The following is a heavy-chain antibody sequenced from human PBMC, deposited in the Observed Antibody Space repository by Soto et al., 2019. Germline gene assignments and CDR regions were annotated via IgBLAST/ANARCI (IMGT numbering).Heavy chain of an antibody. D-gene: IGHD2-15*01. CDR2: IRWDGAST. CDR1: GFTFDHYI. Sequence: EVQLVESGGVVVQPGGSRRLSCAASGFTFDHYIMHWVRQAPGKGLEWVSLIRWDGASTYYADSVKGRFTISRDSSKNSVYLQMNSLRTEDTALYYCAKDSTGSVDYWGQGTLVTVSS. J-gene: IGHJ4*02. V-gene: IGHV3-43*01. CDR3: AKDSTGSVDY.